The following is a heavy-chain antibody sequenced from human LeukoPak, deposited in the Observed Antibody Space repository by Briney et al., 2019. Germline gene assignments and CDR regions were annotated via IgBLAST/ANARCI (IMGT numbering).Heavy chain of an antibody. D-gene: IGHD6-13*01. Sequence: KTGGSLRLSCAASGFTFRSFSMTWVRQAPGKGLEWVASISSTSNHKYHADSVKGRFTISRDNDKNSLYLQMNSLRAEDTALYYCAARVTADSYDASDIWGQGTMVTVSS. V-gene: IGHV3-21*06. CDR1: GFTFRSFS. CDR2: ISSTSNHK. CDR3: AARVTADSYDASDI. J-gene: IGHJ3*02.